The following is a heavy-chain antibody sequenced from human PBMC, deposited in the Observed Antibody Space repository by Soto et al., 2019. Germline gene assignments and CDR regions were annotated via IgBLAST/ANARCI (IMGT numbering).Heavy chain of an antibody. CDR3: ARDIDYYDSSGYYRDY. J-gene: IGHJ4*02. Sequence: EVQLVESGGGLVKPGGSLRLSCAASGFTFSSYSMNWVRQAPGKGLAWVSSISSSSSYIYYADSVKGRFTISRDNAKNSLYLQMNSLRAEDTAVYYCARDIDYYDSSGYYRDYWGQGTLVTVSS. V-gene: IGHV3-21*01. D-gene: IGHD3-22*01. CDR2: ISSSSSYI. CDR1: GFTFSSYS.